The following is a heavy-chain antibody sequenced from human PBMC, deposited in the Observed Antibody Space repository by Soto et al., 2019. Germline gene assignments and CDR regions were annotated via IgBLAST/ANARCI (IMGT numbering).Heavy chain of an antibody. J-gene: IGHJ5*02. V-gene: IGHV4-31*03. CDR2: IYYSGST. Sequence: TLSLTCTVSGGSISSGGYYWSWIRQHPGKGLEWIGYIYYSGSTYYNPSLKSRVTISVDTSKNQFSLKLSSVTAADTAVYYCAGYGDYFNWFDPWGQGTLVTVS. CDR3: AGYGDYFNWFDP. D-gene: IGHD4-17*01. CDR1: GGSISSGGYY.